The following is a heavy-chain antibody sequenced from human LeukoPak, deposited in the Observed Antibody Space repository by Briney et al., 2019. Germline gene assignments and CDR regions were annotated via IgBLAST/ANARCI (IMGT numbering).Heavy chain of an antibody. D-gene: IGHD2-15*01. CDR1: GGSISSYY. CDR2: IYTSGST. Sequence: SETLSLTCTVSGGSISSYYWSWIRQPAGEGLEWIGRIYTSGSTNYNPSLTSRVTMSVDTSKKQFSLKLSSVTAADTAVYYCAREGYCSGGSCYTPDYWGQGTLVTVSS. V-gene: IGHV4-4*07. J-gene: IGHJ4*02. CDR3: AREGYCSGGSCYTPDY.